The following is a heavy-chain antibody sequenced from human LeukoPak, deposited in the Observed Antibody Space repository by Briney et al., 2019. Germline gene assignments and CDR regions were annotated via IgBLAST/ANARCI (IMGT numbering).Heavy chain of an antibody. Sequence: GGSLRLSCAASGFTFSSYAMSWVRQAPGKGLEWVSAISGSGDNTNYADSVKGRFTISRDNSKNTLSLQMSSLRVEDTAVYYCARDRSCTGGSCYMDVWGRGTTVTVSS. CDR2: ISGSGDNT. CDR1: GFTFSSYA. D-gene: IGHD2-15*01. V-gene: IGHV3-23*01. CDR3: ARDRSCTGGSCYMDV. J-gene: IGHJ6*03.